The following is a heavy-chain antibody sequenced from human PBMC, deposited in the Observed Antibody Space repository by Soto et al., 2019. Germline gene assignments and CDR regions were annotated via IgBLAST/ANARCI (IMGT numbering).Heavy chain of an antibody. J-gene: IGHJ4*02. V-gene: IGHV4-59*08. CDR1: GGSMSSYY. CDR2: IYYSGST. Sequence: SETLSLTCNVSGGSMSSYYWSWIRQPPGKGLEWIGYIYYSGSTNYNPSLKSRVTISVDTSKNQFSLKLSSVTAADTAVYYCARHHDSWGQGTLVTVSS. CDR3: ARHHDS.